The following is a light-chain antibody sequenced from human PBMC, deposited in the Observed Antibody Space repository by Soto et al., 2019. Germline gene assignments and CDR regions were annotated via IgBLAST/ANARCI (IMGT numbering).Light chain of an antibody. V-gene: IGKV3-20*01. CDR2: GAS. Sequence: EIVLTQSPGTLSLSPGERATLSCRASQSVSSGYLAWYQQKPGQAPRLLIYGASSRATGIPDRFSGSGSGTDFTLTISRLEPEDFAAYYCQRYGASSTYTFGQGTKLEIK. CDR1: QSVSSGY. CDR3: QRYGASSTYT. J-gene: IGKJ2*01.